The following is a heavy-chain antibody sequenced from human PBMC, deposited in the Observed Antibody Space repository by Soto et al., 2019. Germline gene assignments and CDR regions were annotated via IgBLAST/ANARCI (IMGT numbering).Heavy chain of an antibody. Sequence: SETLSLTCTVSGGSISSSSYYWGWTRQPPGKGLEWIGSIYYSGSTYYNPSLKSRVTISVDTSKNQFSLKLSSVTAADTAVYYCARPLEDGPGGTNGVLGYNWFDPWGQGTLVTVSS. CDR1: GGSISSSSYY. CDR3: ARPLEDGPGGTNGVLGYNWFDP. V-gene: IGHV4-39*01. D-gene: IGHD2-8*01. J-gene: IGHJ5*02. CDR2: IYYSGST.